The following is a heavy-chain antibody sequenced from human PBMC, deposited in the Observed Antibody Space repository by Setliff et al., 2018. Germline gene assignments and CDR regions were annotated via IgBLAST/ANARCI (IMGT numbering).Heavy chain of an antibody. V-gene: IGHV3-48*01. CDR1: GFTFSSYS. CDR3: IRPQTPDDDHSSGYYGF. J-gene: IGHJ4*02. D-gene: IGHD3-22*01. CDR2: ISSSSSTI. Sequence: GGSLRLSCAASGFTFSSYSMNWVRQAPGKGLEWVSYISSSSSTIYYADSVKGRFTISRDNSKNTAYLQMNSLETEDTALYYCIRPQTPDDDHSSGYYGFWGQGTPVTVSS.